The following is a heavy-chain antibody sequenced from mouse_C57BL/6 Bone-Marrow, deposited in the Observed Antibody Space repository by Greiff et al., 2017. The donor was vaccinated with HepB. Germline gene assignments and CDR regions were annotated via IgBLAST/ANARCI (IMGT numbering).Heavy chain of an antibody. CDR3: AKNYYGSSYEGFAY. V-gene: IGHV2-4*01. D-gene: IGHD1-1*01. Sequence: VKLMESGPGLVQPSQSLSITCTVSGFSLTSYGVHWVRQPPGKGLEWLGVIWSGGSTDYNAAFISRLSISKDNSKSQVFFKMNSLQADDTAIYYCAKNYYGSSYEGFAYWGQGTLVTVSA. CDR1: GFSLTSYG. CDR2: IWSGGST. J-gene: IGHJ3*01.